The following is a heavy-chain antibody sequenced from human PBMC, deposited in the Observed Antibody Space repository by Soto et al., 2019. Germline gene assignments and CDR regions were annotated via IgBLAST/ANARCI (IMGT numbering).Heavy chain of an antibody. CDR2: IIPIFGTA. V-gene: IGHV1-69*13. Sequence: SVKVSCKASGGTFSSYAISWVRQAPGQGLEWMGGIIPIFGTANYAQKFQGRVTITADESTSTAYMELSSLRSEDMAVYYCARDLGDYDSSGWFDYWGQGTLVTVSS. J-gene: IGHJ4*02. D-gene: IGHD3-22*01. CDR3: ARDLGDYDSSGWFDY. CDR1: GGTFSSYA.